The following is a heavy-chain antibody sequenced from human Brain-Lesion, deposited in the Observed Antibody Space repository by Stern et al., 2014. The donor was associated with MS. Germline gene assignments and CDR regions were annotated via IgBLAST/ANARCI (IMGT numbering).Heavy chain of an antibody. CDR3: ARVDCSGTNCFYYYYGMDV. Sequence: EVQLVESGGGLVKPGGSLRLSCAASGFTFNSYSMNWVRQAPGTGLEWVSSIRVGTDYIYYADAGKGRFTISRDNAKNSLFLQMNTLRAEDTGVYYCARVDCSGTNCFYYYYGMDVWGQGTTVTVSS. D-gene: IGHD2-2*01. CDR2: IRVGTDYI. J-gene: IGHJ6*02. CDR1: GFTFNSYS. V-gene: IGHV3-21*01.